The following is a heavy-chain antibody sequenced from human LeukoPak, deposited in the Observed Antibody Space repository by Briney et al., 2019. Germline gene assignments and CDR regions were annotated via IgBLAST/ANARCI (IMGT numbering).Heavy chain of an antibody. Sequence: PGGSLRLSCAASGFTFSDYYMSWIRQAPGKGLEWVSYISSSGSTIYYADSVKGRFTISRDNAKNSLYLQMNSLRAEDTAVYHCASEAVSSWYAGANFDYWGQGTLVTVSS. V-gene: IGHV3-11*01. J-gene: IGHJ4*02. CDR1: GFTFSDYY. CDR2: ISSSGSTI. CDR3: ASEAVSSWYAGANFDY. D-gene: IGHD6-13*01.